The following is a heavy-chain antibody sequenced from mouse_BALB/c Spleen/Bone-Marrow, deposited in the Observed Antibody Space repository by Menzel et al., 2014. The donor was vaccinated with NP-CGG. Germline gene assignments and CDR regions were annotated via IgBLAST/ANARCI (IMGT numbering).Heavy chain of an antibody. CDR1: GYTFTDYA. CDR2: ISTYYGDA. D-gene: IGHD2-4*01. Sequence: VKLMESGAELVRPGVSVKISCKGSGYTFTDYAMHWVKQSHAKSLEWIGVISTYYGDASYNQKFKGKATMTVDKSSSTAYMELARLTSEDSAIYYCARDYYYGFAYWGQGTLVTVSS. J-gene: IGHJ3*01. CDR3: ARDYYYGFAY. V-gene: IGHV1S137*01.